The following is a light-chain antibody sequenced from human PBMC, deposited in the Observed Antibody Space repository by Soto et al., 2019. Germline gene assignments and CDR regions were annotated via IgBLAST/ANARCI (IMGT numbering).Light chain of an antibody. Sequence: QLVLTQSSSASASLGSSVKLTCTLSSGHSSYIIAWHQQQPGKAPRFLMKLEGSGNYNKGSGVPDRFSGSSSGADRYLTISNLQSEDEADFYCETWDRNTYVFGPGTKVTVL. CDR3: ETWDRNTYV. J-gene: IGLJ1*01. CDR1: SGHSSYI. V-gene: IGLV4-60*03. CDR2: LEGSGNY.